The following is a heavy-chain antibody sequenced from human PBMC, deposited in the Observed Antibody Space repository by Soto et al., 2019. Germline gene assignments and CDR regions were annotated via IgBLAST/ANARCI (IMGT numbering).Heavy chain of an antibody. CDR3: ARLPGYSTGWTPFEF. J-gene: IGHJ4*02. CDR1: GFTFSNYW. CDR2: INSDGSTT. D-gene: IGHD6-19*01. Sequence: GGSLRLSCAASGFTFSNYWMHWVRQAPGKGLVWVPRINSDGSTTSHADSVKGRFTISRDNAKNTLYLQMNSLRAEDTAVYYCARLPGYSTGWTPFEFWGQGTQVTVSS. V-gene: IGHV3-74*01.